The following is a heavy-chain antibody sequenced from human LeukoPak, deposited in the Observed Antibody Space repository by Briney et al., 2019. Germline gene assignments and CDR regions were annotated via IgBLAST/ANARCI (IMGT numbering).Heavy chain of an antibody. V-gene: IGHV5-51*01. CDR1: GYIFTSYW. Sequence: GESLKISCKGSGYIFTSYWIGWVRQMPGKGPEWMGIIYPGDSDTRYSPSFQGQVTISADKSISTAYLQWSSLKASDTAMYYCARRIAAAGSFDYWGQGTLATVSS. D-gene: IGHD6-13*01. CDR2: IYPGDSDT. J-gene: IGHJ4*02. CDR3: ARRIAAAGSFDY.